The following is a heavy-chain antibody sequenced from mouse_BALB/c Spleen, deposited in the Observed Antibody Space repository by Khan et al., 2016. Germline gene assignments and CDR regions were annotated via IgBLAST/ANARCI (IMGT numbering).Heavy chain of an antibody. CDR1: GFTFSNYW. V-gene: IGHV6-6*02. D-gene: IGHD2-3*01. Sequence: EVKLEESGGGLVQPGGSMKLSCVASGFTFSNYWMNWVRQSPEKGLEWVAEIRLKSNNYATHYAESVNGRFTISRDDSKSSVYLQMNNLRAEDTGIYYCTRADGYYFYTMDYWGQGTSVTVSS. CDR2: IRLKSNNYAT. CDR3: TRADGYYFYTMDY. J-gene: IGHJ4*01.